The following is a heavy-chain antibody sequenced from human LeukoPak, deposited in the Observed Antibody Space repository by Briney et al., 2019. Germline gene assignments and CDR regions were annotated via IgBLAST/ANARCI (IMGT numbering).Heavy chain of an antibody. V-gene: IGHV4-38-2*02. J-gene: IGHJ5*02. CDR1: GYSISSGYY. D-gene: IGHD3-16*01. CDR2: IYHSGST. Sequence: SETLSLTCTVSGYSISSGYYWGWIRQPPGKGLEWIGSIYHSGSTYYNPSLKSRVTISVDTSKNQFSLKLSSVTAADTAVYYCARDGGGNWFDPWGQGTLVNVSS. CDR3: ARDGGGNWFDP.